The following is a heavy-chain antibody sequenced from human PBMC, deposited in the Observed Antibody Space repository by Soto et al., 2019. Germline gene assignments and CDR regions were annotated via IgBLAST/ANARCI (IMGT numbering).Heavy chain of an antibody. CDR2: VLPIFGTT. V-gene: IGHV1-69*06. CDR1: GGSFNIYA. Sequence: QVQLVQSGAEVKKPGSSVKVSCKASGGSFNIYAINWVRQAPGQGLEWMGGVLPIFGTTNYAQKFQGRVTITADKSASTSYMELSSLRSEDTAVYSCARTQGFYPLDVWGQGTTVTVSS. J-gene: IGHJ6*02. CDR3: ARTQGFYPLDV.